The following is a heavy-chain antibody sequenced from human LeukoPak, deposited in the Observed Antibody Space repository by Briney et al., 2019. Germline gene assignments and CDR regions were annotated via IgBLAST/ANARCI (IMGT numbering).Heavy chain of an antibody. CDR2: ISSSSSYI. Sequence: GGSLRLSCEASGFTFSSYSMNWVRQAPGKGLEWVSSISSSSSYIYYADSVKGRFTISRDNAKNSLYLQMNSLRAEDTAVYYCARDPIVGATHYWGQGTLVTASS. J-gene: IGHJ4*02. CDR1: GFTFSSYS. CDR3: ARDPIVGATHY. D-gene: IGHD1-26*01. V-gene: IGHV3-21*01.